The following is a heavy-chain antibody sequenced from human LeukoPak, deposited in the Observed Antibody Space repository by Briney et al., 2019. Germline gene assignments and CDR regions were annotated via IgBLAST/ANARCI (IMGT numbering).Heavy chain of an antibody. CDR3: ARDPDSSGWYLYFDY. J-gene: IGHJ4*02. Sequence: GGSLRLSCAASGFTFSSYWMSWVRQAPGKGLEWVANIKQDGSEKYYVDSVKGRFTISRDNAKNSLYLQMNSLRAEDTGVYYCARDPDSSGWYLYFDYWGQGTLVTVSS. CDR2: IKQDGSEK. D-gene: IGHD6-19*01. CDR1: GFTFSSYW. V-gene: IGHV3-7*03.